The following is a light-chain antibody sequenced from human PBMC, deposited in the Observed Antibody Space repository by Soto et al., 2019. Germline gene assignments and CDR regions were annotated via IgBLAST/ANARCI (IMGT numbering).Light chain of an antibody. J-gene: IGLJ3*02. V-gene: IGLV6-57*01. Sequence: NFMLTQPHSVSESPGKTVIISCTRSSGSIASNHVQWYQQRPGSSPTTVIYEDNQRPSGVPHRFAGTIDSSSNSASLTISGLETDDEADYFCQSYDATNQVFGGGTKLTVL. CDR1: SGSIASNH. CDR3: QSYDATNQV. CDR2: EDN.